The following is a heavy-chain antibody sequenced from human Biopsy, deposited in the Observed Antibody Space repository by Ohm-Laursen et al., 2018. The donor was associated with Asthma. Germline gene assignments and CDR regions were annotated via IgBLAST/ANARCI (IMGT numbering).Heavy chain of an antibody. J-gene: IGHJ6*02. CDR2: IMTVFGTT. V-gene: IGHV1-69*01. CDR3: ARCQVGYSSGWSLLLKKIYYSGMDV. Sequence: SSVKVSCQAPGGTFSNFAISWVRQAPGQGLEWLGGIMTVFGTTNYAQKFQGRVTITADESTSTAYMEVTSLRSEDTAIYYCARCQVGYSSGWSLLLKKIYYSGMDVWGQGTAVTVSS. D-gene: IGHD6-19*01. CDR1: GGTFSNFA.